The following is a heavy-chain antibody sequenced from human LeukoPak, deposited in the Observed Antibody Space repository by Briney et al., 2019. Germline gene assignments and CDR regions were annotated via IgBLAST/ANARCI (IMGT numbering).Heavy chain of an antibody. CDR2: IYHSGST. D-gene: IGHD3-3*01. Sequence: SETLSLTCTVSGGSIIGYYWNWIRQPPGKGRDWIGYIYHSGSTNYNPSLKSRVTISVDTSKTQISLKLRAVTAADTAVYYCARSRVWSDYWGYFDYWGQGTLVTVSS. J-gene: IGHJ4*02. V-gene: IGHV4-59*01. CDR1: GGSIIGYY. CDR3: ARSRVWSDYWGYFDY.